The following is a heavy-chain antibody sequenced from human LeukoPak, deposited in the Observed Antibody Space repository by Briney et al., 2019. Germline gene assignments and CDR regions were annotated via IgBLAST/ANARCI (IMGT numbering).Heavy chain of an antibody. CDR3: TTGDIKLRYSGASEFPSAFDI. D-gene: IGHD3-9*01. V-gene: IGHV3-15*01. Sequence: PGGSLRLSCAASGFTFSNAWMSWVRQAPGKGLEWVGRIKSKTDGGTTDYAAPVKGRFTISRDDSKNTLYLQMNSLKTEDTAVYYCTTGDIKLRYSGASEFPSAFDIWGQGTMVTVSS. CDR1: GFTFSNAW. CDR2: IKSKTDGGTT. J-gene: IGHJ3*02.